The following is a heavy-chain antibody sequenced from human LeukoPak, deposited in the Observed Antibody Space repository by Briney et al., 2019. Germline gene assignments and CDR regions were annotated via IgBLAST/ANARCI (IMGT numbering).Heavy chain of an antibody. CDR2: ISSSSSYI. CDR1: GFTFSSYS. Sequence: GGSLRLSCAASGFTFSSYSMNWVRQAPGKGLEWVSSISSSSSYIYYADSVKGRFTISRDNAKNSLYLQMSSVRVEDTAVYYCARELVEIAAAATDYWGQGTLVTVSS. J-gene: IGHJ4*02. CDR3: ARELVEIAAAATDY. D-gene: IGHD6-13*01. V-gene: IGHV3-21*01.